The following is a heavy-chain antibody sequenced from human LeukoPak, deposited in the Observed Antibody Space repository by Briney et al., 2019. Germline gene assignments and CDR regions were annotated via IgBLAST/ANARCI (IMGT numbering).Heavy chain of an antibody. D-gene: IGHD3-3*01. CDR2: FDPEDGET. Sequence: SVKVSCKVSGYTLTELSMHWVRQAPGKGLEWMGGFDPEDGETIYAQKFQGRVTMTEDTSTDTAYMKLSSLRSEDTAVYYCATLPLRSLEWSPHYFDYWGQGTLVTVSS. J-gene: IGHJ4*02. V-gene: IGHV1-24*01. CDR1: GYTLTELS. CDR3: ATLPLRSLEWSPHYFDY.